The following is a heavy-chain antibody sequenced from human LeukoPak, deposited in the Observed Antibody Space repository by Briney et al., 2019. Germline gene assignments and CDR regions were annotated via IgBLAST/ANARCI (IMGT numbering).Heavy chain of an antibody. D-gene: IGHD3/OR15-3a*01. Sequence: ASVKVSCKVSGYTLTKLSMHWVRQAPGKGLEWIGNFDPEHGETMYAQRFQGRVTLTEDTSTDTAFIQLSSLRSEDTAVYYCATDPGLPVVAFDVWGQGTLVTVSS. CDR1: GYTLTKLS. J-gene: IGHJ3*01. CDR3: ATDPGLPVVAFDV. V-gene: IGHV1-24*01. CDR2: FDPEHGET.